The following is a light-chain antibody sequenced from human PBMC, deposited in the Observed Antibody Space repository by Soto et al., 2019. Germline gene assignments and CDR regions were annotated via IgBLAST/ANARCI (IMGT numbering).Light chain of an antibody. V-gene: IGKV3-11*01. Sequence: EIVLTQSPATLSLSQGERATLSCRASQTVSSSLAWYQQKPGQAPRLLIYDASTRATGIPARFSGSGSGTDFTLTISSLEPEDFAIYYCLQRSNWPRALTFGGGTKVEIK. CDR3: LQRSNWPRALT. J-gene: IGKJ4*01. CDR1: QTVSSS. CDR2: DAS.